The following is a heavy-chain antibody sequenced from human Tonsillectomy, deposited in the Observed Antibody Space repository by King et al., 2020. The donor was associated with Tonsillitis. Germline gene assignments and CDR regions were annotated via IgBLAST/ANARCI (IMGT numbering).Heavy chain of an antibody. CDR1: GFTFDDYA. V-gene: IGHV3-9*01. J-gene: IGHJ3*02. CDR2: ISWNSDNI. Sequence: VQLVESGGGLVQPGRSLRLSCAASGFTFDDYAIHWVRQAPGKGLEWVSGISWNSDNIAYVDSVKSRFTISRDNAKNSLYLQKNSLKAEDTAFYYCAKGRNLGIRHAFDIWGQGTLVTVSS. CDR3: AKGRNLGIRHAFDI. D-gene: IGHD7-27*01.